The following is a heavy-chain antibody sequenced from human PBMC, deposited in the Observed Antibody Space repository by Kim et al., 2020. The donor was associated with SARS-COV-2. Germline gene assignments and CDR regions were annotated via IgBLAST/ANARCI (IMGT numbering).Heavy chain of an antibody. CDR2: IDPSDSYT. Sequence: GESLKISCKASGYRFISYWITWVRQMPGKGLEWMGRIDPSDSYTRYSPSFQGHVTISGDRSISTAYLQWSRLEASDTAIYFCARQEKGGGTDYWGQGALVTVSS. CDR1: GYRFISYW. V-gene: IGHV5-10-1*01. J-gene: IGHJ4*02. CDR3: ARQEKGGGTDY. D-gene: IGHD3-16*01.